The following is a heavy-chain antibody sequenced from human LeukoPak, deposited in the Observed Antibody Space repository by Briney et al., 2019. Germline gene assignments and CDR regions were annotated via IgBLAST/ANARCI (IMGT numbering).Heavy chain of an antibody. D-gene: IGHD6-19*01. V-gene: IGHV1-69*13. J-gene: IGHJ5*02. Sequence: ASVKVSCKASGGTFSSYAISWVRQAPGQGLEWMGGIIPIFGTANYAQKFQGRVTITADESTSTAYMELRGLRSDDTAMYYCARDVGITVADSFDPWGQRTLVTVSS. CDR3: ARDVGITVADSFDP. CDR1: GGTFSSYA. CDR2: IIPIFGTA.